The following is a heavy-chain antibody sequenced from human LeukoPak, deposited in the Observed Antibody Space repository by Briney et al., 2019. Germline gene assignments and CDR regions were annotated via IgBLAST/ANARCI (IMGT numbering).Heavy chain of an antibody. D-gene: IGHD2-8*01. CDR2: IIPIFGTA. J-gene: IGHJ6*03. CDR1: GGTFSSYA. V-gene: IGHV1-69*06. CDR3: ARASQGVYATGFHYYYMDV. Sequence: SVKVSCKASGGTFSSYAISWVRQAPGQGLEWMGGIIPIFGTANYAQKSQGRVTITADKSTSTAYMELSSLRSEDTAVYYCARASQGVYATGFHYYYMDVWGKGTTVTVSS.